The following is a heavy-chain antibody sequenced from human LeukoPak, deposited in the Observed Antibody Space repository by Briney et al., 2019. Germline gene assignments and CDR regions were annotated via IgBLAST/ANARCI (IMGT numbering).Heavy chain of an antibody. J-gene: IGHJ4*02. CDR1: GYTFIGYY. CDR2: INPNSGGT. V-gene: IGHV1-2*06. CDR3: ARALGYCSGGSCHT. Sequence: GASVKVSCKASGYTFIGYYMHWVRQAPGQGLEWMGRINPNSGGTNYAQKFQGRVTMTRDTSISTAYVELSRLRSDDTAVYYCARALGYCSGGSCHTWGQGTLVTVSS. D-gene: IGHD2-15*01.